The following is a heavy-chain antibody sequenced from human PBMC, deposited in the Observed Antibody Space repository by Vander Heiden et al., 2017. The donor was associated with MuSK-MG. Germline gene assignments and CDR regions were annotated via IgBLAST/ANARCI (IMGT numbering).Heavy chain of an antibody. CDR3: ARGGGNQYYFDY. J-gene: IGHJ4*02. CDR2: ISSSSSYT. Sequence: QVQLVESGGGLVKPGGSLRLSCAASGFTFSDYYMSWIRQVPGKGLEWVSYISSSSSYTNYADAVKGRFTISRDNAKNSLYLKMKSMRAEDTAVYYCARGGGNQYYFDYWGQGTLVTVSS. CDR1: GFTFSDYY. V-gene: IGHV3-11*06. D-gene: IGHD2-15*01.